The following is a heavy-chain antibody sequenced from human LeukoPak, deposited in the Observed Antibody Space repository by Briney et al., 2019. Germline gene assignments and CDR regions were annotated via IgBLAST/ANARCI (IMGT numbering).Heavy chain of an antibody. CDR2: ISSSSSYI. CDR3: ARDLGDYGSGSYSDY. Sequence: GGSLRLSCAASGFTFSSYSMNWVRQAPGKGLEWVSSISSSSSYIYYADSVEGRFTISRDNAKNSLYLQMNSLRAEDTAVYYCARDLGDYGSGSYSDYWGQGTLVTVSS. V-gene: IGHV3-21*01. D-gene: IGHD3-10*01. J-gene: IGHJ4*02. CDR1: GFTFSSYS.